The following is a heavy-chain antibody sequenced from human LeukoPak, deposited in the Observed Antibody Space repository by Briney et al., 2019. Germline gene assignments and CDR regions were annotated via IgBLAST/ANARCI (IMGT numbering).Heavy chain of an antibody. CDR3: ARLTVAGTDY. D-gene: IGHD6-19*01. V-gene: IGHV4-39*01. CDR1: GGSISSNGLY. Sequence: PSETLSLTCTVSGGSISSNGLYWGWIRQPAGKGREWIGSIYYSGSTDYNPSLKSRVTISVDTSKNQFSLKVSSVTAADTAVYYCARLTVAGTDYWGQGTLVTVSS. J-gene: IGHJ4*02. CDR2: IYYSGST.